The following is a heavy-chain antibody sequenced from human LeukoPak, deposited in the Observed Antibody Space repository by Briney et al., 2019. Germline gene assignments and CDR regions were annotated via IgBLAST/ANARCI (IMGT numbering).Heavy chain of an antibody. CDR1: GGSISSSNYN. D-gene: IGHD6-25*01. CDR3: ARQWAATQKVLDC. V-gene: IGHV4-39*01. Sequence: PSETLPLTCTVSGGSISSSNYNWGWIRQPPGKGLEWIGSIYYSGSTYYNPSLKSRVTISVDTSKNQFSLKLSSVTAADTAVYYCARQWAATQKVLDCWGQGTLVTVSS. J-gene: IGHJ4*02. CDR2: IYYSGST.